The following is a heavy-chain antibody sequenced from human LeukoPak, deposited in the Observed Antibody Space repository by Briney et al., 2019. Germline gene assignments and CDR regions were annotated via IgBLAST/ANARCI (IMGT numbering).Heavy chain of an antibody. V-gene: IGHV1-46*01. CDR3: ARVRENTVTTVGGFDY. Sequence: ASVKVSCKASGYTFTSYYMHWVRQAPGQGLEWMGIINPSGGSTSYAQKFQGRVTMTRDTSTSTVYMELSSLRSEDTAVYYCARVRENTVTTVGGFDYWGQGTLVTVSS. J-gene: IGHJ4*02. D-gene: IGHD4-11*01. CDR2: INPSGGST. CDR1: GYTFTSYY.